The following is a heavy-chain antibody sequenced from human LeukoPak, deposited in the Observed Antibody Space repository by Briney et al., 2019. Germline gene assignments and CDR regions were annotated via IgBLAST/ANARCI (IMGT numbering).Heavy chain of an antibody. D-gene: IGHD5-12*01. V-gene: IGHV1-8*01. CDR1: GYTFTSYD. J-gene: IGHJ4*02. CDR2: MNPNSGNT. Sequence: ASVKVSCKASGYTFTSYDINWVRQATGQGLECMGWMNPNSGNTGYAQKFQGRVTMTRNTSISTAYMELSSLRSEDTAVYYCARDGGSGYDDEGFDYWGQGTLVTVSS. CDR3: ARDGGSGYDDEGFDY.